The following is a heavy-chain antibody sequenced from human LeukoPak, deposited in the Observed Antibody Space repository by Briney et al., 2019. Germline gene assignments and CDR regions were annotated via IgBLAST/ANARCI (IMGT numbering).Heavy chain of an antibody. J-gene: IGHJ4*02. CDR3: ARHYYDSSGSRRDYYFDY. CDR1: GGSVSSTSDY. Sequence: SETLSLTCSVFGGSVSSTSDYWGWIRQPPGKGLKYMWSIYYSGTTYYNPSLKSRVSMSVDMSKNEFSLKLSSVTAADTAVYYCARHYYDSSGSRRDYYFDYWGQGTLVTVSS. CDR2: IYYSGTT. V-gene: IGHV4-39*01. D-gene: IGHD3-22*01.